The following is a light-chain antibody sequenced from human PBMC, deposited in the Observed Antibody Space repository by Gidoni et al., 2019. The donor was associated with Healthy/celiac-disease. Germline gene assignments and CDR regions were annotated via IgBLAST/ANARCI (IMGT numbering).Light chain of an antibody. J-gene: IGLJ2*01. V-gene: IGLV2-14*03. CDR3: SSYTSSSTPSVV. CDR2: DVS. Sequence: QSALTQPASVSGSPGQSITISCTGTSSDAGGYNYVSWYQQHPGNAPKLMIYDVSNRPSGVSNRFSGSKSGNTASLTISGLQAEDEADYYCSSYTSSSTPSVVFGGGTKLTVL. CDR1: SSDAGGYNY.